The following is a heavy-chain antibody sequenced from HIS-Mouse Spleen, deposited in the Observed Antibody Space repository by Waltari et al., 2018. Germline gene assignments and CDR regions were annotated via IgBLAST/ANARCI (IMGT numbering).Heavy chain of an antibody. J-gene: IGHJ4*02. Sequence: QVTFRESGPSLVKPTHTLTLTCTFSGISLSTSGISVSRIRQPPGKALEWLARIDWDDDKYYRTSLKTRLTISKDTSKNQVVLTMTNMDPVDTATYYCARIAEGYTSGWYAFDYWGQGTLVTVSS. CDR3: ARIAEGYTSGWYAFDY. V-gene: IGHV2-70*15. CDR1: GISLSTSGIS. CDR2: IDWDDDK. D-gene: IGHD6-19*01.